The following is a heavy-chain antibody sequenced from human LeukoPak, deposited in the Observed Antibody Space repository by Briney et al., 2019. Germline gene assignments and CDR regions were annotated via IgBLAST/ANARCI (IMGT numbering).Heavy chain of an antibody. CDR2: IRSKAYGGTT. Sequence: GGSLRLSCTASGFTFGDYAMSWFRQAPGKGLEWVGFIRSKAYGGTTEYAASVKGRFTISRDDSKSIAYLQMNSLKTEDTAVYYCTISLAAAGTPIRNYYFDYWGQGTLVTVSS. D-gene: IGHD6-13*01. V-gene: IGHV3-49*03. CDR1: GFTFGDYA. J-gene: IGHJ4*02. CDR3: TISLAAAGTPIRNYYFDY.